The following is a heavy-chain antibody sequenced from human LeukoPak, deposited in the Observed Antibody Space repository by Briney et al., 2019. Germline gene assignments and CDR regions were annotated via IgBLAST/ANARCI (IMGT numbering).Heavy chain of an antibody. Sequence: ASVKVSCKASGYSFANYPMHWVRQAPGQRLEWMGWITAGNGNAKYSQTFQGRVTITRDTSASTAYMELSSLRSEDTAVYYCARDGARAVRGVADYYYGLDVWGQGTTVTVSS. CDR2: ITAGNGNA. D-gene: IGHD3-10*01. J-gene: IGHJ6*02. CDR1: GYSFANYP. V-gene: IGHV1-3*01. CDR3: ARDGARAVRGVADYYYGLDV.